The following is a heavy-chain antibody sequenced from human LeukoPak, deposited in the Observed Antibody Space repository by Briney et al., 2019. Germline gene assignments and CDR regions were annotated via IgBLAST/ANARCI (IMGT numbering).Heavy chain of an antibody. CDR3: ARDLWFGESLDAFDI. CDR2: IIPILGIA. CDR1: GGTFSSYT. V-gene: IGHV1-69*04. J-gene: IGHJ3*02. Sequence: ASVKVSCKASGGTFSSYTISWVRQAPGQGLEWMGRIIPILGIANYAQKFQGRVTMTRNTSISTAYMELSSLRSEDTAVYYCARDLWFGESLDAFDIWGQGTMVTVSS. D-gene: IGHD3-10*01.